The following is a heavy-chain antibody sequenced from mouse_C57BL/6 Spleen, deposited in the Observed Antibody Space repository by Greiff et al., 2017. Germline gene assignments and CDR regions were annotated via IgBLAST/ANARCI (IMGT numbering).Heavy chain of an antibody. CDR3: ARNERQLLDY. Sequence: VQLQQPGAELVKPGASVKLSCKASGYTFTSYWMQWVKQRPGQGLEWIGEIDPSDSYTNYNQKFKGKATLTVDTSSSTAYMQLSSLTSEDSAVYDCARNERQLLDYWGQGTTLTVAS. D-gene: IGHD3-2*01. CDR2: IDPSDSYT. V-gene: IGHV1-50*01. CDR1: GYTFTSYW. J-gene: IGHJ2*01.